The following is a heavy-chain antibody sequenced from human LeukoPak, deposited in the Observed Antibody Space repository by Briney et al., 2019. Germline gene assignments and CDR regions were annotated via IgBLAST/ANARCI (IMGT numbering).Heavy chain of an antibody. CDR1: GFTSTDYA. J-gene: IGHJ4*02. V-gene: IGHV3-23*01. D-gene: IGHD5-12*01. CDR3: AKGAYDYIEIGYFDP. CDR2: LIGSSGST. Sequence: GGSLRLSCAASGFTSTDYAMNWVRQAPGKGLEWVSVLIGSSGSTDYADSVKGRFTISRDNSKNTLFLQMNSLRAEDTAIYYCAKGAYDYIEIGYFDPWGQGTLVTVSS.